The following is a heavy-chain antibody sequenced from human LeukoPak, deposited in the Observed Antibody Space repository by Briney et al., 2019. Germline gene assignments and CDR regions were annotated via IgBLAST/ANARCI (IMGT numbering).Heavy chain of an antibody. CDR2: INHSGST. Sequence: SETLSLTCAVYGGSFSGYYWSWIRQPPGKGLEWIGEINHSGSTNYNPSLKSRVTISVDTSKNQFSLKLRSVTAADTAVYYCARTSIYYDSSGYRSWGQGTLVTVSS. V-gene: IGHV4-34*01. D-gene: IGHD3-22*01. CDR3: ARTSIYYDSSGYRS. J-gene: IGHJ5*02. CDR1: GGSFSGYY.